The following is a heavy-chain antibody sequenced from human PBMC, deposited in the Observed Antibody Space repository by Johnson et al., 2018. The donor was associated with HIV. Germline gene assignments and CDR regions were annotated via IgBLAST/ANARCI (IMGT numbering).Heavy chain of an antibody. Sequence: VQLVESGGVVVPPGGSLRLSCAASRFTFDDYAMHWVRQAPGKGLEWVSGISWNSGSIGYADSVKGRFTISRDNAKNSLYLQMNNLRAEDTALYYCAKAMSPMVRGNIWGQGTMVTVSS. CDR2: ISWNSGSI. V-gene: IGHV3-9*01. CDR1: RFTFDDYA. CDR3: AKAMSPMVRGNI. J-gene: IGHJ3*02. D-gene: IGHD3-10*01.